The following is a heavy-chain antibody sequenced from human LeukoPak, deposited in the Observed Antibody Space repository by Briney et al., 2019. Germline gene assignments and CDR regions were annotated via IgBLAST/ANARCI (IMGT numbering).Heavy chain of an antibody. CDR1: GYTFTSYY. J-gene: IGHJ4*02. CDR2: INPSGGST. D-gene: IGHD3-10*01. V-gene: IGHV1-46*01. CDR3: ARDRYYYGSGIRAQAIDY. Sequence: ASVKVSCKASGYTFTSYYMHRVRQAPGQGLEWMGIINPSGGSTSYAQKFQGRVTMTGDTSTSTVYMELSSLRSEDTAVYYCARDRYYYGSGIRAQAIDYWGQGTLVTVSS.